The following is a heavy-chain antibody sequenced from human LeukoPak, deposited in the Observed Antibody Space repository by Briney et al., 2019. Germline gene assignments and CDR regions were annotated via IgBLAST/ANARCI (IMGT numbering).Heavy chain of an antibody. CDR1: GYTFTGYY. Sequence: ASVKVSCKTSGYTFTGYYMHWVRQAPGQGLEWVGWINPNSSATKYAQTFQGRVTMTRDTSISTAYMELRSLRSDDTAVYYCARAFTGFGELLSDYWGQGNLVTVSS. CDR2: INPNSSAT. D-gene: IGHD3-10*01. V-gene: IGHV1-2*02. CDR3: ARAFTGFGELLSDY. J-gene: IGHJ4*02.